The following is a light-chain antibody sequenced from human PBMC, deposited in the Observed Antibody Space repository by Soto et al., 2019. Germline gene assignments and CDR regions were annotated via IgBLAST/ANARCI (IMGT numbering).Light chain of an antibody. CDR3: QKYDIAPRT. CDR1: QDINNY. V-gene: IGKV1-27*01. Sequence: DTQMTQSPSSLSASLGDRVTITCRASQDINNYLAWYQQRPGKVHKLLIYAASTLQSGVPSRFSGSGSGTDFTLTISSLQPEDVATYYCQKYDIAPRTFGGGTRVELK. J-gene: IGKJ4*01. CDR2: AAS.